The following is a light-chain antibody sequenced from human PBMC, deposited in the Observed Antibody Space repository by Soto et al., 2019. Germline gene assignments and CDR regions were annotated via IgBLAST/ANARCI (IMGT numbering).Light chain of an antibody. CDR1: QSISSS. V-gene: IGKV1-39*01. CDR2: AAS. CDR3: QQSYSTPRT. J-gene: IGKJ1*01. Sequence: DIQMTQSPSSLSASVGDRVTITCRASQSISSSLTWYQQKPGQAPKLLIYAASSLQSGVPSRFSGSGSGTDFTLTISSLQPEDFATYYCQQSYSTPRTFGQGTKVDSK.